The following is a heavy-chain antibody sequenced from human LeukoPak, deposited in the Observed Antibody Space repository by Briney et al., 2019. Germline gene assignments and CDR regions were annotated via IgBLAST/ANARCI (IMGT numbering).Heavy chain of an antibody. CDR1: GFTFSSYA. D-gene: IGHD6-13*01. CDR3: ARVSSSWYVSRNWFDP. CDR2: ISGSGGST. Sequence: PGGSLRLSCAASGFTFSSYAMSWVRQAPGKGLEWVSAISGSGGSTYYADSVKGRFTISRDNSKNTLYLQMNSLRAEDTAVYYCARVSSSWYVSRNWFDPWGQGTLVTVSS. V-gene: IGHV3-23*01. J-gene: IGHJ5*02.